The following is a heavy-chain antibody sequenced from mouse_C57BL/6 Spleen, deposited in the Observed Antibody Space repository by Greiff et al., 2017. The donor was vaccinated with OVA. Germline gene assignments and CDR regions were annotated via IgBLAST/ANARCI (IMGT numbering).Heavy chain of an antibody. Sequence: VQLQQSGAELVRPGASVKLSCTASGFNIKDYYMHWVKQRPEQGLEWIGRIDPETGGTEYAPKFQGKATLTADTSSNTAYLQLSSLTSEDTAVYYCTTVATVVGAMDYWGQGTTVTVSS. V-gene: IGHV14-1*01. CDR2: IDPETGGT. CDR1: GFNIKDYY. D-gene: IGHD1-1*01. CDR3: TTVATVVGAMDY. J-gene: IGHJ4*01.